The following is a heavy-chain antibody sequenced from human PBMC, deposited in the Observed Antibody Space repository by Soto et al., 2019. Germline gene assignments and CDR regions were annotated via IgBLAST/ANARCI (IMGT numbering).Heavy chain of an antibody. Sequence: DGSLRLSCSASGCTFSDYYMSWIRPAPGKGLEWASYISSSSRYTSYADSVQGRFTISRDNAKKSLYLQMNSLRAEDTAIYYCAGEGIAVAEPSDSWGQGTLVTVSS. V-gene: IGHV3-11*06. J-gene: IGHJ4*02. CDR1: GCTFSDYY. CDR3: AGEGIAVAEPSDS. D-gene: IGHD6-19*01. CDR2: ISSSSRYT.